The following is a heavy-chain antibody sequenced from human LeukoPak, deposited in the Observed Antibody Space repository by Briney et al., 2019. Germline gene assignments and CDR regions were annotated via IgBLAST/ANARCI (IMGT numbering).Heavy chain of an antibody. Sequence: SQTLSLTCAISGDSVSGGSAGWNWIRQSPSRGLEWLGRIYYRSKWYSDYAISVKSRITINPDTSRNQFSLQLNSVTHDDTAVYYCTGGGMLRGSLHWFDPWGQGTLVTVSS. D-gene: IGHD3-10*01. CDR3: TGGGMLRGSLHWFDP. J-gene: IGHJ5*02. CDR2: IYYRSKWYS. V-gene: IGHV6-1*01. CDR1: GDSVSGGSAG.